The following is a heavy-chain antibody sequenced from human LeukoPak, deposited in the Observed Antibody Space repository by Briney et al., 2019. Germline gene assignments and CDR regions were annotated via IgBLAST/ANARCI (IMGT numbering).Heavy chain of an antibody. J-gene: IGHJ4*02. D-gene: IGHD4-11*01. CDR2: IDANNGDT. CDR3: ARDPSSVTLYFFDY. CDR1: GYTFRDNY. V-gene: IGHV1-2*02. Sequence: PSVKLSCNPSGYTFRDNYIHWLRPAPPQGIVWQQWIDANNGDTKSAQKCKGRVTMSRDTSISTAYMDLSSLSPDDAAVYYCARDPSSVTLYFFDYWGQGTLVTVSS.